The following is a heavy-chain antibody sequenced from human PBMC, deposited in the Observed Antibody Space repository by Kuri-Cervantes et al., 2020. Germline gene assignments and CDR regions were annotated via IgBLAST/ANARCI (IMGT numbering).Heavy chain of an antibody. CDR1: GGSISTHN. V-gene: IGHV4-59*11. CDR3: ARYGNYHGSGSLSNWFDP. J-gene: IGHJ5*02. D-gene: IGHD3-10*01. Sequence: SETLPLTCSVSGGSISTHNWSWIRQPPGKGLECIGDVHYSGSTNYNPSLKSRVTISVDTSKNQFSLKVSSVAAADTAVYYCARYGNYHGSGSLSNWFDPWGQGTLVTVSS. CDR2: VHYSGST.